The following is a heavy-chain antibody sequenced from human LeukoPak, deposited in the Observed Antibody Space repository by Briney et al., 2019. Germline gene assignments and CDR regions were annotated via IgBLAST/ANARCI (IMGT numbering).Heavy chain of an antibody. V-gene: IGHV4-59*01. CDR1: GGSISSYY. Sequence: PSETLSLTCTVSGGSISSYYWSWIRQPPGKGLEWIGYIYYSGSTNYNPSLKSRVTISVDTSKNQFSLKLSSVTAADTAVHYCARDGWELLHGFDYWGQGALVTVSS. D-gene: IGHD1-26*01. CDR3: ARDGWELLHGFDY. CDR2: IYYSGST. J-gene: IGHJ4*02.